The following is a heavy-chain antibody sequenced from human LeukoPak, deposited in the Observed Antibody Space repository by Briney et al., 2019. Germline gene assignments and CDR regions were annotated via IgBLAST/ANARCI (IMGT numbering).Heavy chain of an antibody. V-gene: IGHV5-51*01. CDR3: ARSIWESGYKFDY. J-gene: IGHJ4*01. D-gene: IGHD5-12*01. CDR2: IYPGDSDT. Sequence: GESLKISCKGSGYTFNTYWIAWVRQMPGNGLELMGIIYPGDSDTRYSPSFQGQVTISADKSISTAYLQWSSLQASDTAMYYCARSIWESGYKFDYWGHGTLVTVSS. CDR1: GYTFNTYW.